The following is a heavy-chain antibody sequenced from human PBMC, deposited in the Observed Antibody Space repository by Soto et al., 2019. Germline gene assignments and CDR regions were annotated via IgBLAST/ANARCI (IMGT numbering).Heavy chain of an antibody. CDR2: IYYSGST. CDR1: GGSISSYY. V-gene: IGHV4-59*01. D-gene: IGHD3-22*01. CDR3: AREGDDSRNYYYYTMDV. Sequence: QVQLQESGPGLVKPSETLSLTCTVSGGSISSYYWSWIRQPPGKGLEWIGYIYYSGSTNYNPSLMSRVTISLYTSKNKLSLKLSSVNAAETAVYYCAREGDDSRNYYYYTMDVWGQGTTVTVSS. J-gene: IGHJ6*02.